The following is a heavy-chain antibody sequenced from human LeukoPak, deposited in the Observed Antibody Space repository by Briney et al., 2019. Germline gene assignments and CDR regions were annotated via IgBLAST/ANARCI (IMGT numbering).Heavy chain of an antibody. CDR1: GGSFSGYY. CDR3: ARDVIVEGTYWFDP. J-gene: IGHJ5*02. D-gene: IGHD1-26*01. Sequence: SETLSLTCAVYGGSFSGYYWSWIRQPPGKGLEWIGEINHSGSTNYNPSLKSRVTISVDTSKNQFSLKLTSATAADTAVYYCARDVIVEGTYWFDPWGQGTLVTVSS. V-gene: IGHV4-34*01. CDR2: INHSGST.